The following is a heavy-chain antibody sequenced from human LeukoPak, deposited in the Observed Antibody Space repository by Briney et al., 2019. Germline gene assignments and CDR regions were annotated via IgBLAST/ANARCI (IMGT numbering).Heavy chain of an antibody. V-gene: IGHV4-30-2*01. Sequence: KPSETLSLTCAVSGGSISSGGYSWSWIRQPPGKGLEWIGYIYHSGSTYYNPSLKSRVTISVDRSKNQFSLKLSSVTAADTAVYYCARVGRGGSNPFDYWGQGTLVTVSS. J-gene: IGHJ4*02. CDR1: GGSISSGGYS. CDR2: IYHSGST. CDR3: ARVGRGGSNPFDY. D-gene: IGHD2-15*01.